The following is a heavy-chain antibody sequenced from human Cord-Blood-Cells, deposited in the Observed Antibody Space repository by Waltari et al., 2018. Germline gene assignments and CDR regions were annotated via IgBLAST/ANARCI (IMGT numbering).Heavy chain of an antibody. J-gene: IGHJ6*03. CDR1: GGTFSSYA. D-gene: IGHD6-19*01. CDR3: AREQAVAGSYYYYYYYMDV. CDR2: NIPILGIA. V-gene: IGHV1-69*09. Sequence: QVQLVQSGAEVKKPGSSVKVSCKASGGTFSSYAISWVRQAPGQGLKWMGRNIPILGIANYAKKFQGRVTITADKSTSTAYMELSSLRSEDTAVYYCAREQAVAGSYYYYYYYMDVWGKGTTVTVSS.